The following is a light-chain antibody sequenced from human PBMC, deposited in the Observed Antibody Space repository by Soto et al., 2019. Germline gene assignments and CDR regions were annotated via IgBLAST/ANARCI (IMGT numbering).Light chain of an antibody. CDR2: NND. J-gene: IGLJ1*01. V-gene: IGLV1-44*01. CDR1: SSNIGSNT. Sequence: QSVLTQPPSASGTPGQRVTISCSGSSSNIGSNTVTWYQQLPGTAPQLLIYNNDQRPSGVPDRFSGSKSGTSASLAITGLQAEDEADYYCQSYDSSLSGSYVFGTGTKLTVL. CDR3: QSYDSSLSGSYV.